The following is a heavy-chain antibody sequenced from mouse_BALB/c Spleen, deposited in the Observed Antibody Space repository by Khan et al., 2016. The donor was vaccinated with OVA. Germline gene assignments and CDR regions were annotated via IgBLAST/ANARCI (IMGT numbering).Heavy chain of an antibody. CDR2: ISSGGST. Sequence: EVELVESGGGLVKPGGSLKLSCAASGFTFSNYAMSWVRQTPEKRLEWVASISSGGSTYYPDSVKGRFTISRDNARNILYLQMSSLRSEETAMYYGARDYWFTYWGQGTLVTVSA. CDR3: ARDYWFTY. CDR1: GFTFSNYA. J-gene: IGHJ3*01. V-gene: IGHV5-6-5*01.